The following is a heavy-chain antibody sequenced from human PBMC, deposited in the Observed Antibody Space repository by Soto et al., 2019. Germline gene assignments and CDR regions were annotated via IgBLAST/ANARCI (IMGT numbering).Heavy chain of an antibody. J-gene: IGHJ6*02. CDR2: ISAYNGNT. D-gene: IGHD3-3*01. V-gene: IGHV1-18*01. CDR1: GYTFTSYG. Sequence: ASVKVSCKASGYTFTSYGISWVRQAPGQGLEWMGWISAYNGNTNYAQKLQGRVTMTTDTSTSTAYMELRSLRSDDTAVYYCARTIFGVVIYYYYYGMDVWGQGTTVTVSS. CDR3: ARTIFGVVIYYYYYGMDV.